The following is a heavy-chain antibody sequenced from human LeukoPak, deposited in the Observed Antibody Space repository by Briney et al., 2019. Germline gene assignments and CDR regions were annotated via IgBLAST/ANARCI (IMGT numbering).Heavy chain of an antibody. V-gene: IGHV1-69*13. CDR3: ARAKDIVVVPAAISAFDI. Sequence: SVKVSCKASGGTFSSYAISWVRQAPGQGLEWMGGIIPTFGTANYAQKFQGRVTITADESTSTAYMELSSLRSEDTAVYYCARAKDIVVVPAAISAFDIWGRGTMVTVSS. CDR2: IIPTFGTA. D-gene: IGHD2-2*02. J-gene: IGHJ3*02. CDR1: GGTFSSYA.